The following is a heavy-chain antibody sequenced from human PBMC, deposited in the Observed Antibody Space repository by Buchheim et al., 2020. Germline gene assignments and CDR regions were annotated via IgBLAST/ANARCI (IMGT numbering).Heavy chain of an antibody. D-gene: IGHD5-18*01. CDR3: ARSVRIQLWYDPYYYGMDV. J-gene: IGHJ6*02. V-gene: IGHV4-61*02. Sequence: QVQLQESGPGLVKPSQTLSLTCTVSGGSISSGSYYWSWIRQPAGKGLEWIGRIYTSGSTNYNPSLKSRVTISVDTSKNQFSLKLSSVTAADTAVYYCARSVRIQLWYDPYYYGMDVWGQGTT. CDR2: IYTSGST. CDR1: GGSISSGSYY.